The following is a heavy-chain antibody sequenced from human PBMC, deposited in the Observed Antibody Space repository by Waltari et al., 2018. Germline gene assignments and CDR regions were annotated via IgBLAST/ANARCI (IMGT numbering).Heavy chain of an antibody. CDR1: GFMFNTYW. J-gene: IGHJ4*02. CDR2: INYDVRGK. Sequence: EVRLVESGGGLVQPGGSLRLSCDVSGFMFNTYWMTWVRQGPGKGREGVANINYDVRGKHNVDSGKGRFTISRDNAESSLFLQMNNLRGEDTAVYYCATYRWLGYWGQGSLVTVSS. V-gene: IGHV3-7*03. CDR3: ATYRWLGY. D-gene: IGHD3-10*01.